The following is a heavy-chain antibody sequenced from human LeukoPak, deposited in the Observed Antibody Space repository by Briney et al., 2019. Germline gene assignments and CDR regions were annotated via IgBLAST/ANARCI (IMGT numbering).Heavy chain of an antibody. V-gene: IGHV4-59*08. Sequence: PSETLSLTCTVSGGSISSYYWSWIRQPPGKGLEWIGYIYYSGTTNYSPSLKSRVTISVDRSNNQFSLRLSSVTAADTAVYYCARSYCSNGSRYRYYYYYMDVWGKGTTVTVSS. J-gene: IGHJ6*03. CDR3: ARSYCSNGSRYRYYYYYMDV. D-gene: IGHD2-15*01. CDR2: IYYSGTT. CDR1: GGSISSYY.